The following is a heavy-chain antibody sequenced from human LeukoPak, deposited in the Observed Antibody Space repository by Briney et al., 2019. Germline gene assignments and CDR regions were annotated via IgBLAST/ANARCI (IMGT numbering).Heavy chain of an antibody. CDR1: GFTFSISS. CDR2: IIRSSSYI. J-gene: IGHJ4*02. CDR3: ARGGGYCSSTSCYGDSYFDY. V-gene: IGHV3-21*01. D-gene: IGHD2-2*01. Sequence: PGGALRLSCAASGFTFSISSMYGVREAPREGGEWVSSIIRSSSYIYYVDSVKGRFTNSRDNAKNSLYLQMNSLRDEDTAVYYCARGGGYCSSTSCYGDSYFDYWGQGTLVTVSS.